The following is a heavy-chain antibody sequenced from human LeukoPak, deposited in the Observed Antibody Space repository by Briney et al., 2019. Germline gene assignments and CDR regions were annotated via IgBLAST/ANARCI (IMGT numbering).Heavy chain of an antibody. Sequence: GGSLRVCCVASGFTFTEHYMDWVRQSPGQGLEGVGRIRKKTNGYTTEYAASVRGRFTISRDDSRNSLYLKMNSLKTEDTAVYYCGRVGSYRAFDIRGQGTMVTVSS. CDR1: GFTFTEHY. J-gene: IGHJ3*02. D-gene: IGHD1-14*01. CDR3: GRVGSYRAFDI. V-gene: IGHV3-72*01. CDR2: IRKKTNGYTT.